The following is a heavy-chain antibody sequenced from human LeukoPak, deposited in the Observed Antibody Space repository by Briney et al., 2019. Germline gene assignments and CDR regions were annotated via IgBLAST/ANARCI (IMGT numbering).Heavy chain of an antibody. CDR3: ASNSYGFCFDY. Sequence: SETLSLTCAVYGGSLSGHYWSWIRQPPGKGLEWIGEINHSGSTNYNPSLKSRVTISVDTSKNQFSLKLSSVTAADTAVYYCASNSYGFCFDYWGQGTLVTVSS. D-gene: IGHD5-18*01. V-gene: IGHV4-34*01. CDR1: GGSLSGHY. J-gene: IGHJ4*02. CDR2: INHSGST.